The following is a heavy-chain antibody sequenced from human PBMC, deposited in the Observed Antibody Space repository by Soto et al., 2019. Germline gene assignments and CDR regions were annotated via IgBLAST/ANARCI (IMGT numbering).Heavy chain of an antibody. Sequence: QVQLVESGGGVVQPGRSLRLSCAASGFTFSSYGMHWVRQAPGKGLEWVAVIWYDGSNKYYADSVKGRFTISRDNSKNTRYLQMNSLRAEDTAVYYCARDLSLIEEYQLHLYGMDVWGQGTTVTVSS. CDR2: IWYDGSNK. CDR1: GFTFSSYG. J-gene: IGHJ6*02. CDR3: ARDLSLIEEYQLHLYGMDV. D-gene: IGHD2-2*01. V-gene: IGHV3-33*01.